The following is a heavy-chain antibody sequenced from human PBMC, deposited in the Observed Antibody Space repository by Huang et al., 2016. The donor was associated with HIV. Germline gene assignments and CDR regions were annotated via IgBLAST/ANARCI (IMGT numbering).Heavy chain of an antibody. CDR2: INSDGSST. CDR3: ARDPRIQSWLNFFDY. V-gene: IGHV3-74*01. CDR1: GFSISSYW. D-gene: IGHD3-22*01. Sequence: EVQLVESGGGLVQPGGSLRLSCAASGFSISSYWMHWVRQAPGTGRGCVSGINSDGSSTSYADSVKGRFTISRDNAKNTLYLQMNSLRAEDTAVYYCARDPRIQSWLNFFDYWGQGTLVSVSS. J-gene: IGHJ4*02.